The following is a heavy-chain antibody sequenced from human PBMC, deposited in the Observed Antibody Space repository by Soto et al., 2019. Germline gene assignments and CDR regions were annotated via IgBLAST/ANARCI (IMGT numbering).Heavy chain of an antibody. V-gene: IGHV5-51*01. Sequence: GESLKISCXGSGYSFTSYWIAWLRQMPGEGLESMGIIYPDDSDTRYSPSFQGQVTISVDKSISTAYLQWTSLRASDTAIYYCARHGKVSSKTNYFDAWGQGALVTVSS. CDR3: ARHGKVSSKTNYFDA. J-gene: IGHJ4*02. CDR2: IYPDDSDT. D-gene: IGHD1-1*01. CDR1: GYSFTSYW.